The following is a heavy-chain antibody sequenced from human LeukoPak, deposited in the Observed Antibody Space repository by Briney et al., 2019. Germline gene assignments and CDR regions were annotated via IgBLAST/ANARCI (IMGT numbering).Heavy chain of an antibody. CDR3: AKDSWYCSGGSCHGFDY. D-gene: IGHD2-15*01. CDR2: IKRDGSEK. Sequence: GGSLRLSCAASGFTFSSYWMSWVRQAPGKGLEWVANIKRDGSEKYYVDSVKGRFTISRDNAKNSLYLQMNSLRAEDTAVYYCAKDSWYCSGGSCHGFDYWGQGTLVTVSS. CDR1: GFTFSSYW. J-gene: IGHJ4*02. V-gene: IGHV3-7*01.